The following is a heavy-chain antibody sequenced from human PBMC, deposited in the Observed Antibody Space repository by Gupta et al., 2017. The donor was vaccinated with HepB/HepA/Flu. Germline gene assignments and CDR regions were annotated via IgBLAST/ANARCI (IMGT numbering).Heavy chain of an antibody. CDR3: ARGVGVVVLPGRSYYMDV. CDR2: ISSSSSYI. V-gene: IGHV3-21*01. CDR1: GFTFSSYS. D-gene: IGHD2-2*01. J-gene: IGHJ6*03. Sequence: EVQLVESGGGLVKPGGSLRLSCVASGFTFSSYSMNWVRQAPGKGLEWVSSISSSSSYIYYADSLKGRFTISRDNAKNSLYLQMNSLRAEDTAVYYCARGVGVVVLPGRSYYMDVWGKGTTVTVSS.